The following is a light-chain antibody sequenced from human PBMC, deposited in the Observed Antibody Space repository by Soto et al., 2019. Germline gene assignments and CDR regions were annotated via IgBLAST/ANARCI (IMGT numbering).Light chain of an antibody. CDR1: QSVSNN. Sequence: EIVLTQSPATLSVSPGERSSLSCSASQSVSNNLAWYQQKPGQPPRLLIFVASTRATGIPARFSGSGSEAEFALTISTLQSEDFAVYYCQQYSVWPLTFGGGTKVDIK. CDR3: QQYSVWPLT. J-gene: IGKJ4*01. V-gene: IGKV3D-15*01. CDR2: VAS.